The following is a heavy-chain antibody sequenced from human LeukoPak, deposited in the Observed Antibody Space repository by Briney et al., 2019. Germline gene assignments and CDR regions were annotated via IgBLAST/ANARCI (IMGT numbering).Heavy chain of an antibody. CDR2: IYYSGST. CDR3: ARNRVTTYYFDY. J-gene: IGHJ4*02. Sequence: SETLSLTCTVSGGSISSYYWSWIRQPPGKGLEWIGYIYYSGSTNYNPSLKSRVTISVDTSKNQFSLKLSSVTAADTAVYYCARNRVTTYYFDYWGRGTLVTVSS. CDR1: GGSISSYY. D-gene: IGHD1-14*01. V-gene: IGHV4-59*01.